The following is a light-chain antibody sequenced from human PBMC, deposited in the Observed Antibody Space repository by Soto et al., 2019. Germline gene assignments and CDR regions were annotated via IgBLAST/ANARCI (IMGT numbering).Light chain of an antibody. CDR2: NAS. V-gene: IGKV3-11*01. CDR1: ESVSNS. Sequence: ETVLTQSPATLSLSPGERATLSCRASESVSNSLAWYQHKPGQAPRLLIYNASNRATGIPARFSGSWSGTEFTLTISSLQSEDFAVYYCQQYNNRPFTFGPGTKVDIK. CDR3: QQYNNRPFT. J-gene: IGKJ3*01.